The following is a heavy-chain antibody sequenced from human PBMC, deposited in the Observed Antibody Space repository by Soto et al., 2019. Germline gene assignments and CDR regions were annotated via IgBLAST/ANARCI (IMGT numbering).Heavy chain of an antibody. V-gene: IGHV4-59*01. J-gene: IGHJ4*02. CDR2: IHYSGST. CDR3: TGVGGGHPFDY. D-gene: IGHD2-15*01. Sequence: WTWIRQPPGKGLEWIGNIHYSGSTNYSPSLKSRVIISVDTSEKQSSLKLSSVTTADTAVYYCTGVGGGHPFDYWGQGTLVTVSS.